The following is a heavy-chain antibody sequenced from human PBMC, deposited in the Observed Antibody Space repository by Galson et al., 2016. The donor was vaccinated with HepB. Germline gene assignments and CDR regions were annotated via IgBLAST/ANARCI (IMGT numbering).Heavy chain of an antibody. Sequence: SLRLSCAASGFTFSSYGMHWVRQASGKGLEWVAVISYDGNNKDYADSVKGRFTISRDNSKNTLYLQMNSLRPEDTAVYYCAKGALITLVRGVIMTYFDYWGQGALVTVSS. CDR2: ISYDGNNK. D-gene: IGHD3-10*01. V-gene: IGHV3-30*18. CDR1: GFTFSSYG. J-gene: IGHJ4*02. CDR3: AKGALITLVRGVIMTYFDY.